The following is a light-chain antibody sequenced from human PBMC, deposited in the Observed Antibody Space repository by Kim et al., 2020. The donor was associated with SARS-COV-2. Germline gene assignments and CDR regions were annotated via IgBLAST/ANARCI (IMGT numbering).Light chain of an antibody. CDR1: QSVPDNY. CDR3: EQYGSSPRT. CDR2: DVS. J-gene: IGKJ1*01. V-gene: IGKV3-20*01. Sequence: EIVLTQSPGTLSLSPGERATLSCRASQSVPDNYFAWYQQKSGQAPRPLIYDVSSRAAGVPDRFSGSGSGTDFTLTISTLEPEDFAVYYCEQYGSSPRTFGQGTKVDIK.